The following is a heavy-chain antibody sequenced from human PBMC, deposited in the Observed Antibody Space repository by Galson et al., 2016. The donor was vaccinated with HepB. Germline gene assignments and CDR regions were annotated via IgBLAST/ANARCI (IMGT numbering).Heavy chain of an antibody. D-gene: IGHD5-18*01. V-gene: IGHV3-23*01. J-gene: IGHJ4*02. CDR2: IVGSGGTT. CDR3: ASQQLWPSFDY. CDR1: GFTFSSYV. Sequence: SLRLSCAASGFTFSSYVMSWVRQAPGQGLEWASSIVGSGGTTYYAESVQGRFIVSRDNSKNILHLQMNCLRVEDTAIYYCASQQLWPSFDYWGQGILVTVSS.